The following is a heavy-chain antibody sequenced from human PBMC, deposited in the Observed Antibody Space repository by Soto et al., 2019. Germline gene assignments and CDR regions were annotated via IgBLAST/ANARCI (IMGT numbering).Heavy chain of an antibody. J-gene: IGHJ4*02. Sequence: QLQLQESGPRLVKPSETLSLTCTVSGGSISGSIYYWGWIRQPPEKGLEWFGSIYSGGATSYSPSLTTRVNLSVDTSKNQCSLNLTSATAADTAVYFWAGHAPYGDIPFDLWGQGALVTVSS. CDR1: GGSISGSIYY. V-gene: IGHV4-39*01. CDR2: IYSGGAT. CDR3: AGHAPYGDIPFDL. D-gene: IGHD4-17*01.